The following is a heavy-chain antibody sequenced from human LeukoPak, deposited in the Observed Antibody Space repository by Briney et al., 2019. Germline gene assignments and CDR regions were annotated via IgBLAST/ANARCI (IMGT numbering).Heavy chain of an antibody. CDR3: ATDQRYAFDY. CDR1: GFIFTDYP. CDR2: IRTTAEGAKYA. Sequence: GGSLRLSCAPSGFIFTDYPMNWVRQAPGKGLEWISNIRTTAEGAKYAYYADSVKGRVTISRDDGKNTLYLHMNSLRDDDTAVYYCATDQRYAFDYWGQGILVTVSS. J-gene: IGHJ4*02. D-gene: IGHD3-9*01. V-gene: IGHV3-48*02.